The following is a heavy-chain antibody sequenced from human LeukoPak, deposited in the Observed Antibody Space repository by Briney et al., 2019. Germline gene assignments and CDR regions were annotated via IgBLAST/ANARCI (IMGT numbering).Heavy chain of an antibody. CDR1: GGTFSSYA. D-gene: IGHD3-10*01. V-gene: IGHV1-69*04. CDR2: IIPILGIA. CDR3: ARDRLLWFGELLHYYYMDV. J-gene: IGHJ6*03. Sequence: ASVKVSCKASGGTFSSYAISWVRQAPGQGLEWMGRIIPILGIANYAQKFQGRVTITTDESTSTAYMELSSLRSEDTAVYYCARDRLLWFGELLHYYYMDVWGKGTTVTVSS.